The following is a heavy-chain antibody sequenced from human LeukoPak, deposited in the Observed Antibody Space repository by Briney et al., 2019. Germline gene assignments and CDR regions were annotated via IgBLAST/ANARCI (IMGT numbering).Heavy chain of an antibody. J-gene: IGHJ4*02. V-gene: IGHV4-30-4*01. Sequence: SETLSLTCTVSGGSISSGDYYWSWIRQPPRKGLEWIGYIYYSGSTYYNPSLKSRVTISVDTSKNQFSLKLSSVTAADTAVYYCARGGDLRYCSGGSCYDYFDYWGQGTLVTVSS. CDR3: ARGGDLRYCSGGSCYDYFDY. CDR1: GGSISSGDYY. D-gene: IGHD2-15*01. CDR2: IYYSGST.